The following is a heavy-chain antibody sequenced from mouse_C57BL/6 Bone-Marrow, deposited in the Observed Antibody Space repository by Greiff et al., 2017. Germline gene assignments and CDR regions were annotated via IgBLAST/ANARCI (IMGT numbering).Heavy chain of an antibody. D-gene: IGHD4-1*02. Sequence: QVQLQQSGAELVRPGDSVTLSCKASGYTFTDYEMHWVKQTPVHGLEWIGAIDPETGATSYNQKFKGKAILTADKSSRTAYMELRSLTSEDSADYYCTSTTGRSWLAYWGRGTLITVSA. CDR1: GYTFTDYE. V-gene: IGHV1-15*01. J-gene: IGHJ3*01. CDR3: TSTTGRSWLAY. CDR2: IDPETGAT.